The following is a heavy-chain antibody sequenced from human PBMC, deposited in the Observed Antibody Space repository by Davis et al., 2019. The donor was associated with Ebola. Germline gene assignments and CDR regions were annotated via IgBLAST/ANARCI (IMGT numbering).Heavy chain of an antibody. CDR2: IIPIFGTA. J-gene: IGHJ5*02. CDR1: GGTFSSYA. D-gene: IGHD6-19*01. CDR3: ARETRRAVAGTVFNWFDP. Sequence: SVKVSCKASGGTFSSYAISWVRQAPGQGLEWMGGIIPIFGTANYAQKFQGRVTITADESTSTAYMELSSLRSEDTAVYYCARETRRAVAGTVFNWFDPWGQGTLVTVSS. V-gene: IGHV1-69*13.